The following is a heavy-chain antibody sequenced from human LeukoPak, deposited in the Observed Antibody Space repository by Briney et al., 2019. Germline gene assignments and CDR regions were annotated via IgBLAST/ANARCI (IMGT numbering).Heavy chain of an antibody. CDR1: GYSSITYS. D-gene: IGHD1-14*01. V-gene: IGHV5-51*01. CDR2: IYPDDSDT. J-gene: IGHJ6*02. Sequence: GESLKIPCKGSGYSSITYSIVWVRQMPGKGLEWMGIIYPDDSDTRYSPSFQGQVTISADKSISTAYLQWSSLKASDTAMYYCARFRSRGMDVWGQGTTVTVS. CDR3: ARFRSRGMDV.